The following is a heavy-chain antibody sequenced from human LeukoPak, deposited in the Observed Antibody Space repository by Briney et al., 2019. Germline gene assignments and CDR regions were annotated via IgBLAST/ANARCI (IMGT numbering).Heavy chain of an antibody. CDR3: ARGGTYYPCIDY. J-gene: IGHJ4*02. CDR1: GYTFTTSY. CDR2: VSAYNGKT. Sequence: GASVRVSCKASGYTFTTSYINWVRQAPGQGLEWMGWVSAYNGKTSYAQKFQGRVTMTTDSSTNTAHMDLTSLRSDDTAVYYCARGGTYYPCIDYWGQGTQVTVSS. V-gene: IGHV1-18*01. D-gene: IGHD1-26*01.